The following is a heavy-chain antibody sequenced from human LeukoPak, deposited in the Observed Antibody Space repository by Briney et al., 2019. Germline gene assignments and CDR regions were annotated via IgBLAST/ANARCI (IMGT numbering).Heavy chain of an antibody. D-gene: IGHD6-19*01. V-gene: IGHV1-18*01. J-gene: IGHJ4*02. CDR1: GGTFSSYA. CDR3: ARDLPRIAVAATGH. Sequence: ASVKVSCKASGGTFSSYAISWVRQAPGQGLEWMGWISTYNGNTNYAQKVQGRVTMTTDTSTSTAYMELRSLRSDDTAVYYCARDLPRIAVAATGHWGQGTLVTVSS. CDR2: ISTYNGNT.